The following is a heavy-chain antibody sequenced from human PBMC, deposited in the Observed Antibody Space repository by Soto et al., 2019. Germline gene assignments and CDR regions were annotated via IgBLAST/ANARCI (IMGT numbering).Heavy chain of an antibody. CDR1: GFTFSSYS. CDR2: ISRSASNT. J-gene: IGHJ6*02. D-gene: IGHD1-26*01. V-gene: IGHV3-21*04. Sequence: GGSLRLSCAASGFTFSSYSMNWVRQAPGKGLEWVSYISRSASNTYYADSVKGRFTISRDNAKNSMYLQMNSLRAEDTAVYYCAKERSYDRRNYYYYYGMDVWGQGTTVTVSS. CDR3: AKERSYDRRNYYYYYGMDV.